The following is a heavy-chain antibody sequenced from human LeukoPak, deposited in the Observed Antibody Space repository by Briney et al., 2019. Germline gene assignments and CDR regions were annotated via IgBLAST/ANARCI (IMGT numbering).Heavy chain of an antibody. J-gene: IGHJ6*03. D-gene: IGHD1-26*01. V-gene: IGHV4-61*02. Sequence: SETLSLTCTVSGGSISSGSYYWSWIRQPAGKGLEWIGRIYTSGSTNYNPSLKSRVTISVDTSKNQFSLKLSSVTAADTAVYYCARGGSTQFSYYYYYYMDVWGKGTTVTISS. CDR3: ARGGSTQFSYYYYYYMDV. CDR2: IYTSGST. CDR1: GGSISSGSYY.